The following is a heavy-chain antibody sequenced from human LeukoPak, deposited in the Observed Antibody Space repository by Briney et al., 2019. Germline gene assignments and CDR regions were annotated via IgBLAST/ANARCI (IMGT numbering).Heavy chain of an antibody. Sequence: SETLSLTCTVSGGSIRSSYYYWGWIRQPPGKGLEWIGSIYDSGSTYYNPSLKSRVTISVDTSKNQFSLKLNSVTAADTAVYYCARDPHTAIIPNPGEGGFDYWGQGTLVTVSS. CDR2: IYDSGST. J-gene: IGHJ4*02. CDR3: ARDPHTAIIPNPGEGGFDY. CDR1: GGSIRSSYYY. V-gene: IGHV4-39*02. D-gene: IGHD5-18*01.